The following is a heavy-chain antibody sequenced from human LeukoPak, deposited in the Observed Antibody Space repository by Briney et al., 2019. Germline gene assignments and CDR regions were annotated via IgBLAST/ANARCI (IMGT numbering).Heavy chain of an antibody. D-gene: IGHD3-22*01. CDR2: INPSGGST. CDR1: GYTFTSYY. J-gene: IGHJ4*02. Sequence: ASVKVSCKASGYTFTSYYMHWVRQAPGQGLEWMGIINPSGGSTSYAQKFQGRVTMTRDTSTSTVYMELSSLRSEDTAVYYCARDLDVIPYYYDSSGSPGYWGQGTLVTVSS. CDR3: ARDLDVIPYYYDSSGSPGY. V-gene: IGHV1-46*01.